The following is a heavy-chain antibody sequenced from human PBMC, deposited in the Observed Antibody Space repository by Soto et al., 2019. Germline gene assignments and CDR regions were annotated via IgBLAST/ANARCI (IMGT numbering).Heavy chain of an antibody. V-gene: IGHV1-8*01. Sequence: ASVKVSCKASGYTFTNYDITWVRQAAGQGLEWVGWVNPNSGYTAYAQKFVGRVTMTRNTPLRTAYMELSSLTSGDTAVYYCAKVRFGELRELNWLDPWGQGTLVTV. D-gene: IGHD3-10*01. CDR3: AKVRFGELRELNWLDP. CDR1: GYTFTNYD. J-gene: IGHJ5*02. CDR2: VNPNSGYT.